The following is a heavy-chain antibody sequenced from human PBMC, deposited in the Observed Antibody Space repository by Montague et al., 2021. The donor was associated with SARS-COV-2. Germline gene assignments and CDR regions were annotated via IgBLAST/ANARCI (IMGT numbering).Heavy chain of an antibody. J-gene: IGHJ5*01. CDR2: IYYSGXT. V-gene: IGHV4-39*07. CDR3: ARARCSISVCNWFDS. D-gene: IGHD2-2*01. CDR1: GDSISSSNYY. Sequence: SETLSLTCTVSGDSISSSNYYWGWIRQPPGKGLEWIGYIYYSGXTXYXXXXKXRVTMSVDPSKNQFSLKLTSVTAADTAVYYCARARCSISVCNWFDSWGQGALVTVSS.